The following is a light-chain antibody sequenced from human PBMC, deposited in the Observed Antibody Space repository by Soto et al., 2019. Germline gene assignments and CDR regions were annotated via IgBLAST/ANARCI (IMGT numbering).Light chain of an antibody. CDR2: LGS. CDR1: QSLLQSNGYNY. Sequence: DIVMTQSPLSLPVTPGEPASISCRSSQSLLQSNGYNYLDWYLQKPGQSPQLLIYLGSNRASGVPDRFSGSGSGTDFTLKISRVEAEDVGVYYCMQALQTSFTFGPGTKVDIK. V-gene: IGKV2-28*01. J-gene: IGKJ3*01. CDR3: MQALQTSFT.